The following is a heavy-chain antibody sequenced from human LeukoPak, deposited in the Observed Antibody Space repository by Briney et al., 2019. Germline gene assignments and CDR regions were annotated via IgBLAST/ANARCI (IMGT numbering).Heavy chain of an antibody. CDR2: IYPGDSDT. CDR1: GYSFNTYW. CDR3: ARPNGGQLWFWYFDL. V-gene: IGHV5-51*01. J-gene: IGHJ2*01. D-gene: IGHD3/OR15-3a*01. Sequence: GASLQISCKGSGYSFNTYWIGWVRQLPGKGLEWMGMIYPGDSDTRYSPSFQGQVTISVDKSISTTYLQWSSLKASDSAMYYCARPNGGQLWFWYFDLWGRGTLVTVSS.